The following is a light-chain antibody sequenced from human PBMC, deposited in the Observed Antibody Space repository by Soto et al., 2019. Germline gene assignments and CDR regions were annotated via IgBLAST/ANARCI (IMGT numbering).Light chain of an antibody. CDR2: DTS. Sequence: VLTQSPGTLSLSPGERATLSCRSSQSVSIKLAWYQQKPGQAPRLLIYDTSTRATGIPARFSGSGSGTEFTLTISSLQSEDFAVYYCQQYNNWPPITFGQGTRLEI. CDR1: QSVSIK. CDR3: QQYNNWPPIT. V-gene: IGKV3-15*01. J-gene: IGKJ5*01.